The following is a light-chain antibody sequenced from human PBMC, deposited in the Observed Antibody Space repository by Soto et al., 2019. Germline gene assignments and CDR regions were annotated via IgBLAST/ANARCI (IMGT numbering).Light chain of an antibody. V-gene: IGKV3D-15*01. J-gene: IGKJ5*01. CDR1: QRVGSN. Sequence: ELVLTQSPATLSVSPGERATLSCRASQRVGSNYLAWYHQKPGQAPRLLIYGISARATGIPDRFSGSGSGTVFTLTISSLQSEDFGVYYCQQHSSGPITFGQGTRLEIK. CDR3: QQHSSGPIT. CDR2: GIS.